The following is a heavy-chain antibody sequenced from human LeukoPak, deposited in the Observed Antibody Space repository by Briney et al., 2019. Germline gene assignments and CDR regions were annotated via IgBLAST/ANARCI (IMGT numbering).Heavy chain of an antibody. V-gene: IGHV3-30*04. CDR1: GFTFSSYA. J-gene: IGHJ4*02. CDR3: ARDKEGYITIFGVAPLDY. D-gene: IGHD3-3*01. Sequence: GGSLRLSCAASGFTFSSYAMHWVRQAPGKELKWVAVISYDGSNKYYADSVKGRFTISRDNSKNTLYLQMNSLRAEDMAVYYCARDKEGYITIFGVAPLDYWGQGTLVTVSS. CDR2: ISYDGSNK.